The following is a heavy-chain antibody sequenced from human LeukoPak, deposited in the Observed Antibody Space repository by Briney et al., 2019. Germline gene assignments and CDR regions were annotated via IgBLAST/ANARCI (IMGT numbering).Heavy chain of an antibody. V-gene: IGHV1-2*04. CDR3: ARDRGPISSSWYNNPNNWFDP. CDR2: INPNSGGT. D-gene: IGHD6-13*01. CDR1: GYTFTGYY. J-gene: IGHJ5*02. Sequence: GASVKVSCKASGYTFTGYYMHWVRQAPGQGLEWMGWINPNSGGTNYAQKFQGWVTMTRDTSISTAYMELSRLRSDDTAVYYCARDRGPISSSWYNNPNNWFDPWGQGTLVTVSS.